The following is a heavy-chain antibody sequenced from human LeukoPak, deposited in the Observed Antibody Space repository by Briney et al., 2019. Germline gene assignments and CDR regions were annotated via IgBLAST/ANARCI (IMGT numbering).Heavy chain of an antibody. D-gene: IGHD6-13*01. V-gene: IGHV1-3*01. CDR1: GYTFTSYA. CDR3: ARDRGYIPD. J-gene: IGHJ4*02. CDR2: INAGNGNT. Sequence: ASVKVSCKASGYTFTSYAMHWVRQAPGQRLEWMGWINAGNGNTKYSQEFQSRVTITRDTSASTAYMELRSLRSDDTAVYYCARDRGYIPDWGQGTLVTVSS.